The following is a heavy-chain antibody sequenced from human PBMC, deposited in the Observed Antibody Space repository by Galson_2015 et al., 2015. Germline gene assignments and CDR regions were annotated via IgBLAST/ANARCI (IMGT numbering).Heavy chain of an antibody. D-gene: IGHD7-27*01. V-gene: IGHV1-69*13. CDR1: GGTFSSYA. Sequence: SVKVSCKASGGTFSSYAVSWVRQAPGQGLEWMGGIIPIFGTANYAQKFQGRVTITADESTSTAYMELSSLRSEDTAVYYCARDGQLGRENYFDYWGQGTLVTVSS. CDR3: ARDGQLGRENYFDY. CDR2: IIPIFGTA. J-gene: IGHJ4*02.